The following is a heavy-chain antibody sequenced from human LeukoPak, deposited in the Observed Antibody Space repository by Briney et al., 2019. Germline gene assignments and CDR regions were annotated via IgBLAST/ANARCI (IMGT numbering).Heavy chain of an antibody. J-gene: IGHJ5*02. CDR3: ARLGGFYDSSGYDNWFDP. V-gene: IGHV1-18*01. CDR1: GYTFNGYG. D-gene: IGHD3-22*01. Sequence: GASVKVSCKASGYTFNGYGISWVRRAPGQGLEWMGWISAYNGNTNYAQKLQGRVTMTTDTSTSTAYMELRSLRSDDTAVYYCARLGGFYDSSGYDNWFDPWGQGTLVTVSS. CDR2: ISAYNGNT.